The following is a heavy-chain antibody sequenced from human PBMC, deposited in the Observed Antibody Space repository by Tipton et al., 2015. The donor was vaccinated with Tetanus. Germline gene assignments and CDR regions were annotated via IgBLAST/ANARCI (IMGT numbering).Heavy chain of an antibody. CDR2: IIPLLDAT. J-gene: IGHJ4*01. CDR1: GGTFSSYA. V-gene: IGHV1-69*01. CDR3: ARVICAGDCFHYAL. Sequence: QLVQSGAEAKKPGSSVKVSCKASGGTFSSYAVSWVRQTPGQGLEWIGGIIPLLDATNYAQKFQDRVTMTADESTNTVYLDVSSLTSDDTAVYYCARVICAGDCFHYALWGHGTLVTVSS. D-gene: IGHD2-21*02.